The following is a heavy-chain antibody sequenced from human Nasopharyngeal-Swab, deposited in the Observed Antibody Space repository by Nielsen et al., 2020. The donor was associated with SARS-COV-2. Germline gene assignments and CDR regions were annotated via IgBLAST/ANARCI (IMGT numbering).Heavy chain of an antibody. Sequence: SETLSLTCTVSGGSISSGDYYWSWIRQPPGKGLEWIGYIYYSGSTYYNPSLKSRVTISVDTSKNQFSLKLSSVTAADTAVYYCARDSAWFGELGRWGQGTLVTVSS. V-gene: IGHV4-30-4*01. CDR3: ARDSAWFGELGR. CDR1: GGSISSGDYY. CDR2: IYYSGST. D-gene: IGHD3-10*01. J-gene: IGHJ4*02.